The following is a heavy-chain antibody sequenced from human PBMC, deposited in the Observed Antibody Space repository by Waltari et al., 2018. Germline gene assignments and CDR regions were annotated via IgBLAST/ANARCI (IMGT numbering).Heavy chain of an antibody. CDR1: GGSIRSYY. D-gene: IGHD3-9*01. CDR3: ARGDGYDILTAAGTFNY. J-gene: IGHJ4*02. V-gene: IGHV4-4*07. CDR2: IYTSGRT. Sequence: QVQLQESGPGLVKPSETLSLTCTVSGGSIRSYYWSWIRQPAGKGLEWIGRIYTSGRTNYDPSLKSQVTMSLDTSRNQISLKLSSVTAADTAVYYCARGDGYDILTAAGTFNYWGQGTLVTVSS.